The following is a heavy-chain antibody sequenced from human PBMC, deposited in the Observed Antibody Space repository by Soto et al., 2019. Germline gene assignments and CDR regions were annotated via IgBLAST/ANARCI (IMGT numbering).Heavy chain of an antibody. J-gene: IGHJ4*02. CDR1: GGSISSSSYY. V-gene: IGHV4-39*01. Sequence: QLQLQESGPGLVKPSETLSLTCTVSGGSISSSSYYWGWIRQPPGKGLEWIGSIYYSGSTYYNPSLKSRVNISVDTSKNQFSLKLSSVTAADTAVYYCARVPGYSYSYYFDYWGQGTLVTVSS. CDR2: IYYSGST. D-gene: IGHD5-18*01. CDR3: ARVPGYSYSYYFDY.